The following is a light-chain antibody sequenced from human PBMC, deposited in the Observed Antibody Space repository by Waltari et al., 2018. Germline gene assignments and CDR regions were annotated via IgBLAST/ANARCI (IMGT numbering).Light chain of an antibody. CDR2: AAS. J-gene: IGKJ1*01. Sequence: DIQMTQSPSSLSASVGDRVTITCRASQSISSYLNWYQQKPGKAPKLLIYAASSLQSGVPSRFSGSGSGTDVTLTISSLQPGDFATYYCQQSYSTPPWTFGQGTKVEIK. V-gene: IGKV1-39*01. CDR3: QQSYSTPPWT. CDR1: QSISSY.